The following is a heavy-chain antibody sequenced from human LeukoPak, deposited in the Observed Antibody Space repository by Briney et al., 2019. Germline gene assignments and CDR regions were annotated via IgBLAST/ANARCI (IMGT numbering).Heavy chain of an antibody. D-gene: IGHD1-26*01. CDR2: IRQDSREI. Sequence: TGGSLRLSCAASGFTFSRYWVTWVRQAPGKGLEWVANIRQDSREIYYLDSVKGRFTISRDNAKNSLYLQMSSLRAEDTAVYYCAKARRQWELPSYYFDYWGQGTLVTVSS. J-gene: IGHJ4*02. CDR3: AKARRQWELPSYYFDY. CDR1: GFTFSRYW. V-gene: IGHV3-7*01.